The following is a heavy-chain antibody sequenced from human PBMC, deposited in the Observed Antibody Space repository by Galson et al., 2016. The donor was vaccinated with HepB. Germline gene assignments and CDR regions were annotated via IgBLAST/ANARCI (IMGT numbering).Heavy chain of an antibody. D-gene: IGHD5-12*01. Sequence: SETLSLTCTVSGDSISSYYWTWIRQPPGKGLEWIGYVYYTGSTKYNPSLRSPVSISVDTSKNQFSLKLSSVTAADTAVYYCAREVASRFDYWSQGILVSVSS. CDR1: GDSISSYY. J-gene: IGHJ4*02. V-gene: IGHV4-59*01. CDR2: VYYTGST. CDR3: AREVASRFDY.